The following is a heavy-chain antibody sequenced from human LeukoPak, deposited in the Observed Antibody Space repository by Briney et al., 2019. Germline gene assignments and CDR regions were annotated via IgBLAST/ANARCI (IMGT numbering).Heavy chain of an antibody. CDR1: AFTFSNYA. D-gene: IGHD3-22*01. CDR2: ISGSGGST. V-gene: IGHV3-23*01. CDR3: ANDGAYYDSNTDAFDI. Sequence: PGGSLRLSCAASAFTFSNYAMSWVRQAPGKVLEWVSAISGSGGSTYYADSVKGRFNVSRDNSKNTLYLQMNSLRAEDTAVYYCANDGAYYDSNTDAFDIWGQGTMVTVSS. J-gene: IGHJ3*02.